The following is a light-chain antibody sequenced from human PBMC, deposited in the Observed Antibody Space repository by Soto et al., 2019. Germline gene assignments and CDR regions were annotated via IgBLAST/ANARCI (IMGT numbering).Light chain of an antibody. CDR3: QQYSNLPHT. CDR1: QSVTNRY. Sequence: ESVLTQSPGTLSLSPGERATLSCRASQSVTNRYFAWYQQRPGQAPRLLIYGISNRAAGIPDRFSGSGSGTDFTLTISRLEPEDFVVYYCQQYSNLPHTFGQGTKLEVK. V-gene: IGKV3-20*01. CDR2: GIS. J-gene: IGKJ2*01.